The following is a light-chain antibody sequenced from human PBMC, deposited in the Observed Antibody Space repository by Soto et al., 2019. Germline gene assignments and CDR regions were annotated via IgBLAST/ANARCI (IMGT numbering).Light chain of an antibody. V-gene: IGKV3-20*01. CDR1: QSVGRDY. J-gene: IGKJ1*01. CDR3: HQYAYAPWT. CDR2: NAS. Sequence: EIVLTQSPATLSLSPWERATLSCSASQSVGRDYLAWYQQKPGQAPRLVIYNASNRASGIPDRFSGSGSGTDFTLTISRLEPEDFAVYYCHQYAYAPWTFGQGTKVDIK.